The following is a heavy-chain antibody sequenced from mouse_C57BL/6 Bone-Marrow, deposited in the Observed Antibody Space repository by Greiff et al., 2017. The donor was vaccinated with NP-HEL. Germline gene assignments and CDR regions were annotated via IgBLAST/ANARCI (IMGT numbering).Heavy chain of an antibody. Sequence: EVKVVESGGGLVQPGGSMKLSCAASGFTFSDAWMDWVRQSPGKGLEWVAEIRHKANNHATYYAESVKGRFTISRDDSKSSVYLQMNSLRAEDTGIYYCTRITTVVAHYFDYWGQGTTLTVSS. CDR3: TRITTVVAHYFDY. CDR1: GFTFSDAW. D-gene: IGHD1-1*01. CDR2: IRHKANNHAT. V-gene: IGHV6-6*01. J-gene: IGHJ2*01.